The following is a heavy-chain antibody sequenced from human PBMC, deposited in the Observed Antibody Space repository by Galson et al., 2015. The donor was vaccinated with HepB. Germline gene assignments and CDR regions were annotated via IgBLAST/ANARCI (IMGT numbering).Heavy chain of an antibody. V-gene: IGHV3-30*18. Sequence: SLRLSCAASGFTFSSYGMHWVRQAPGKGLEWVAVISYDGSDKYYADSVKGRFTISRDNSKNTLYLQMNSLRAEDTAVYYCAKSRVVRGVYNWFDPWGQGTLVTVSS. J-gene: IGHJ5*02. CDR2: ISYDGSDK. CDR1: GFTFSSYG. D-gene: IGHD3-10*01. CDR3: AKSRVVRGVYNWFDP.